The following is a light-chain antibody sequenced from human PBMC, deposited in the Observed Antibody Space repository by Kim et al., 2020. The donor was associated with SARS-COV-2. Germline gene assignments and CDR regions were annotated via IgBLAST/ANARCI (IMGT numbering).Light chain of an antibody. J-gene: IGLJ3*02. Sequence: SSVKLTCTLSSGHSRYIIAWHQQQPGKAPRFLLKREDSGSYIKGSGVPDRFSGSSSGADRYLTISNLQSEDEADFYRETWDSSTRVFGGGTQLTVL. CDR2: REDSGSY. CDR1: SGHSRYI. V-gene: IGLV4-60*03. CDR3: ETWDSSTRV.